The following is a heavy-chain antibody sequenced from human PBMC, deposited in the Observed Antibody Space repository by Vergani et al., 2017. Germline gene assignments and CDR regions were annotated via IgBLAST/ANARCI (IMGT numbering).Heavy chain of an antibody. V-gene: IGHV3-23*01. D-gene: IGHD3-3*01. Sequence: EVQLLESGGGLVQPGGSLRLSCAASGFTFSSYAMSWVRQAPGKGLEWVSAISGSGGSTYYADSVKGRFTISRDNAKNSLYLQMNSLRAEDTAVYYCARDGREGWDRLYYDFWSGYYSAYDYWGQGTLVTVSS. CDR2: ISGSGGST. CDR1: GFTFSSYA. CDR3: ARDGREGWDRLYYDFWSGYYSAYDY. J-gene: IGHJ4*02.